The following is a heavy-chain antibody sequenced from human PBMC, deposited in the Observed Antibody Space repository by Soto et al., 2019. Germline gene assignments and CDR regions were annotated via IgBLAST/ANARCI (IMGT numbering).Heavy chain of an antibody. V-gene: IGHV1-3*01. CDR1: GYTFTSYA. J-gene: IGHJ6*02. CDR3: ARGYYSNYPPDV. D-gene: IGHD4-4*01. CDR2: INAGNGNT. Sequence: ASVKVSCKASGYTFTSYAMHWVRQAPGQRLEWMGWINAGNGNTKYSQKFQGRVTITRDTSASTAYMELSSLRSEDTAVYYCARGYYSNYPPDVWGQGTTVTVSS.